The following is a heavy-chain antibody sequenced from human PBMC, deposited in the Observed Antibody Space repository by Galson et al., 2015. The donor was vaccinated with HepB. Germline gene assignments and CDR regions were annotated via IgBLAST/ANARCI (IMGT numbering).Heavy chain of an antibody. Sequence: SLRLSCAASGFTFSSYGMHWVRQAPGKGLEWVAVISYDGSNKYYADSVKGRFTISRDNSKNTLYLQMNSLRAEDTAVYYCARDRGGSLTRYYYMDVWGKGTTVTVSS. CDR1: GFTFSSYG. D-gene: IGHD1-26*01. CDR3: ARDRGGSLTRYYYMDV. V-gene: IGHV3-30*03. CDR2: ISYDGSNK. J-gene: IGHJ6*03.